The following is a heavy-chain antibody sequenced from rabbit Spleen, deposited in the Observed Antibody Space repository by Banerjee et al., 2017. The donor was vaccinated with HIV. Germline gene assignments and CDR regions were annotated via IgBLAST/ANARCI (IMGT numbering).Heavy chain of an antibody. Sequence: QSLEESGGDLVKPGASLTLTCTASGFSFSAVHWIYWVRQAPGKGLEWIGTIYAGSTGTIDFASWAKGRFTISKTSSTTVTLQMTSLTAADTATYFCARYVDRHYYNLWGQGTLVTVS. J-gene: IGHJ4*01. CDR1: GFSFSAVHW. D-gene: IGHD1-1*01. CDR3: ARYVDRHYYNL. V-gene: IGHV1S40*01. CDR2: IYAGSTGTI.